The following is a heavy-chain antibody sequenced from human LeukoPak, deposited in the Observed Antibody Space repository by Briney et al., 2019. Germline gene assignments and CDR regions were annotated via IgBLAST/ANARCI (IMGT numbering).Heavy chain of an antibody. V-gene: IGHV1-2*06. CDR1: GYTFTGYY. D-gene: IGHD2-8*01. J-gene: IGHJ5*02. CDR2: INPNSGGT. Sequence: ASVKVSCKASGYTFTGYYMHWVRQAPGQGLEWMGRINPNSGGTNYAQKFQGRVTMTRDTSISTAYMELSRLRSDDTAVYYCARLVDCTNGVCFLSENWFDPWGQGTLVTVSS. CDR3: ARLVDCTNGVCFLSENWFDP.